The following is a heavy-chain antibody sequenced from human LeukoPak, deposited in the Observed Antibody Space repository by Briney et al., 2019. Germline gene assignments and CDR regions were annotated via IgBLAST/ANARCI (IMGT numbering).Heavy chain of an antibody. V-gene: IGHV4-39*07. Sequence: ASETLSLTCIVSGGSISSSSYYWGWIRQPPGKGLEWIGSIYYSGSTYYNASLKSRVTISLDTSKNQFSLKLSSVTAADTAVYYCAGGDYHGSESYANYWGQGTLVTVSS. D-gene: IGHD3-10*01. CDR2: IYYSGST. CDR3: AGGDYHGSESYANY. CDR1: GGSISSSSYY. J-gene: IGHJ4*02.